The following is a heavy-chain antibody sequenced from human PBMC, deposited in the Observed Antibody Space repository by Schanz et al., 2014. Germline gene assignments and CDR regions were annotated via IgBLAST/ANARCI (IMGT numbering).Heavy chain of an antibody. CDR1: GYSISSGYY. D-gene: IGHD7-27*01. CDR2: VYHSGST. V-gene: IGHV4-38-2*02. Sequence: QVQLQESGPGLVKPSETLSLTCTVSGYSISSGYYWGWIRQPPGKGLEWIGSVYHSGSTYYNPSLKSRVPILVDTPKNQFPLKRSSVTAADTAVYYCARSTGDPFDYWGQGTLVTVSS. J-gene: IGHJ4*02. CDR3: ARSTGDPFDY.